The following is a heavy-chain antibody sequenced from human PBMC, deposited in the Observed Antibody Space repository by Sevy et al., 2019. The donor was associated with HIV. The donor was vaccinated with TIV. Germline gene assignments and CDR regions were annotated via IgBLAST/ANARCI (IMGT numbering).Heavy chain of an antibody. CDR3: AKEYSSGWYYFDN. J-gene: IGHJ4*02. Sequence: GGSLRISCAASGFLFSNLGMHWVRQAPGKGLEWVAVISYDGSIKDYVDSVRGRFTISRDNSKNTLYLQMNSLRAEDTAIYYCAKEYSSGWYYFDNRGQGTLVTVSS. CDR1: GFLFSNLG. CDR2: ISYDGSIK. D-gene: IGHD6-19*01. V-gene: IGHV3-30*18.